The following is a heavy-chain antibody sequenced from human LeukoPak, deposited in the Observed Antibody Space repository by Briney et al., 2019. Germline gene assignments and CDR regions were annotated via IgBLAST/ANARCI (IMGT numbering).Heavy chain of an antibody. CDR3: ATCTGGDYPVTYYMDV. CDR1: GGTFSSYA. Sequence: SVKVSCKASGGTFSSYAISWVRQAPGQGLEWMGGIIPIFGTANYAQKFQGRVTITADESTSTAYMELSSLRSEDTAVYYCATCTGGDYPVTYYMDVWGKGTTVTISS. V-gene: IGHV1-69*13. CDR2: IIPIFGTA. D-gene: IGHD4-17*01. J-gene: IGHJ6*03.